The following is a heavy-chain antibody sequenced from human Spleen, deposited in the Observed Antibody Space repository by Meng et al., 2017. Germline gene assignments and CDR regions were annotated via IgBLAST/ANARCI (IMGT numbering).Heavy chain of an antibody. Sequence: HLHQWGAGLLQPSATPSLTCAVSGASFRVYNWSCIRQPPGKGVEWSWEINHSGSTNYNPSLESRATISVDTSQNNLSLKLSSVTAADSAVYYCARGPTTMAHDFDYWGKGTLVTVSS. CDR2: INHSGST. J-gene: IGHJ4*02. CDR1: GASFRVYN. D-gene: IGHD4-11*01. V-gene: IGHV4-34*01. CDR3: ARGPTTMAHDFDY.